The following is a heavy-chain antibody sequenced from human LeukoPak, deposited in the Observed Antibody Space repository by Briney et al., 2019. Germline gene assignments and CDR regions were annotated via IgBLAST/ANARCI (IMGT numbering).Heavy chain of an antibody. V-gene: IGHV1-2*02. Sequence: ASVKVSCKTSGYTFTDYYIHWARQAPGQGLEWMGWINPNSGETNSAQKFQGRVTMTGDTSISTAYMELRRVTSDDTAVYYCARGRDYSNTERGFDYWGQGTLVTVSS. CDR3: ARGRDYSNTERGFDY. CDR2: INPNSGET. D-gene: IGHD4-11*01. CDR1: GYTFTDYY. J-gene: IGHJ4*02.